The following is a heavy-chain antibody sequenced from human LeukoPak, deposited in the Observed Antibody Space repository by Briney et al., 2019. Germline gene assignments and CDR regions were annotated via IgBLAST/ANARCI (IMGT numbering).Heavy chain of an antibody. D-gene: IGHD2-15*01. V-gene: IGHV4-39*07. J-gene: IGHJ4*02. Sequence: SETLSLTCTVSGGSISSSSYYWGWIRQPPGKGLEWIGSIYYSGSTYYNPSLKSRVTISVDTSKNQFSLKLSSVTAADTAVYYCARHRDPQTCAGGGSCYSDYWGQGTLVTVSS. CDR3: ARHRDPQTCAGGGSCYSDY. CDR2: IYYSGST. CDR1: GGSISSSSYY.